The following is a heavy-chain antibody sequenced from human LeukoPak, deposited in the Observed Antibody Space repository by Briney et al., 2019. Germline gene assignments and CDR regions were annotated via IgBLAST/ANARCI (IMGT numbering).Heavy chain of an antibody. CDR3: ARGGQISVLPTAPFSDY. J-gene: IGHJ4*02. CDR1: GGSISSSLYY. CDR2: IYYNGNT. V-gene: IGHV4-39*01. Sequence: SETLSLTCTVSGGSISSSLYYWGWIRQSPGKGLEWIGNIYYNGNTYYNPSLKSRVTMSLDTSKSQFSLKLTSVTAADTAVYYCARGGQISVLPTAPFSDYWGQGTLVTVSS. D-gene: IGHD2-2*01.